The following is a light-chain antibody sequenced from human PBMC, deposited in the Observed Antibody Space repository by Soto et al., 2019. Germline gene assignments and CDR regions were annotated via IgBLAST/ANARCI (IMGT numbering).Light chain of an antibody. CDR3: RSPAAINV. CDR2: EVD. CDR1: SSDVGGYNY. J-gene: IGLJ1*01. Sequence: QSALTQPPSASGSPGQSVTISCTGSSSDVGGYNYVSWYQHHPGKAPKLIIYEVDKRSSGVPDRFSGSKSGNTASLTVSGLQAEDEADYYCRSPAAINVFGTGTKLTVL. V-gene: IGLV2-8*01.